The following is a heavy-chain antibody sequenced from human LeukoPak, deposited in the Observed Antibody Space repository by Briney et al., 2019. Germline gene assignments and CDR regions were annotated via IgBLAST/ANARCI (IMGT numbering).Heavy chain of an antibody. CDR1: GGSFSGYY. CDR3: ARGSRYYDYVWGSYRYTAYFDY. Sequence: SETLSLTCAVYGGSFSGYYWSWIRQPPGKGLEWIGEINHSGGTNYNPSLKSRVTISVDTSKNQFSLKLSSVTAADTAVYYCARGSRYYDYVWGSYRYTAYFDYWGQGTLVTVSS. D-gene: IGHD3-16*02. CDR2: INHSGGT. J-gene: IGHJ4*02. V-gene: IGHV4-34*01.